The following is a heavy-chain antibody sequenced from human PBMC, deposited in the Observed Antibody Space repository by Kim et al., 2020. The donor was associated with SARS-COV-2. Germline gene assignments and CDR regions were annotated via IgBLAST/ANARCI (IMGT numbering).Heavy chain of an antibody. V-gene: IGHV4-34*01. Sequence: SETLSLTCAVYGGSFSGYYWSWIRQPPGKGLEWIGEINHSGSTNYNPSLKSRVTISVDTSKNQFSLKLSSVTAADTAVYYCARGFGSLYYYYYYGMDVWGQGTTVTVSS. CDR2: INHSGST. CDR1: GGSFSGYY. CDR3: ARGFGSLYYYYYYGMDV. D-gene: IGHD2-2*02. J-gene: IGHJ6*02.